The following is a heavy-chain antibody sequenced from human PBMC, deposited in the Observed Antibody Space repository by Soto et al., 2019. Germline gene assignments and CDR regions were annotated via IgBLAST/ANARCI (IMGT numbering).Heavy chain of an antibody. CDR2: IKSNTDGGTT. CDR3: TPDPILAAVGGSDP. Sequence: EVQLVESGGGLVKPGGSLRLSCEASGFTFIYAWMNWVRQAPGKGLEWVGHIKSNTDGGTTDYAAPVNGRFTISRDDSKTTLYLQMNSLKTDDTAVYYCTPDPILAAVGGSDPWGQGTLVTVSS. CDR1: GFTFIYAW. J-gene: IGHJ5*02. D-gene: IGHD6-13*01. V-gene: IGHV3-15*01.